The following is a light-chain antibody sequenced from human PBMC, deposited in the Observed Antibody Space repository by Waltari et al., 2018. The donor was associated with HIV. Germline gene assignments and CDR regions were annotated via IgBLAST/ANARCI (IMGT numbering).Light chain of an antibody. CDR2: DAS. CDR3: HQYGSSTSYT. Sequence: EIVLTQSPATLSLSPGERATLSCGASQSVSNNYLAWYQQKPGLTPRLLIYDASTRATGIPDRFSGSASVTDITLTISRLEPEDFAVYYCHQYGSSTSYTFGQGTKLESK. V-gene: IGKV3D-20*01. CDR1: QSVSNNY. J-gene: IGKJ2*01.